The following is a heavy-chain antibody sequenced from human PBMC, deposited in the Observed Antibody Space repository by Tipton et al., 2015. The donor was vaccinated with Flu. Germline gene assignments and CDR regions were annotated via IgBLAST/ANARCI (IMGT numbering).Heavy chain of an antibody. V-gene: IGHV3-48*03. CDR3: ARDGGEDGYNSLLQAFDI. J-gene: IGHJ3*02. D-gene: IGHD5-24*01. CDR1: GFTFSSYS. Sequence: SLRLSCAASGFTFSSYSMNWVRQAPGKGLEWVSYISSSGSTIYYADSVKGRFTISRDNAKNSLYLQMNSLRAEDTAVYYCARDGGEDGYNSLLQAFDIWGQGTMVTVSS. CDR2: ISSSGSTI.